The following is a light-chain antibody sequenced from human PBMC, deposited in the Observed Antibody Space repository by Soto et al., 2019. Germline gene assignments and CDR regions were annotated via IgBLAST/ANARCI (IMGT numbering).Light chain of an antibody. J-gene: IGKJ1*01. V-gene: IGKV3-20*01. CDR2: GAS. CDR3: QQYGNSPWT. CDR1: QSVSSSY. Sequence: EIVLTQSPGTLSLSPGEGATLSCRASQSVSSSYIAWYQQKPGQAPRLLIYGASSRATGIPDRFSGSGSGTDFTLTISRLEPEDFAVYYCQQYGNSPWTFGQGTKVDIK.